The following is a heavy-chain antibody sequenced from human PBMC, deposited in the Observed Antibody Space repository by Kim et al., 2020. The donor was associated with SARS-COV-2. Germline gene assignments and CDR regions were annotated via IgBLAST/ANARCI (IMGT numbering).Heavy chain of an antibody. J-gene: IGHJ4*02. V-gene: IGHV4-39*01. Sequence: YYNPSLKSRVTISVDTSKNQFSLKLSSVTAADTAVYYCARRKSPVLPFDYWGQGTLVTVSS. CDR3: ARRKSPVLPFDY.